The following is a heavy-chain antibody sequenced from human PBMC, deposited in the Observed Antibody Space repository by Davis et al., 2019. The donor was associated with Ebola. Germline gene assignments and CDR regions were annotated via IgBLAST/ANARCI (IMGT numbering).Heavy chain of an antibody. CDR1: GGTFSSYA. D-gene: IGHD1-1*01. CDR3: ARVGYPRNFDY. J-gene: IGHJ4*02. V-gene: IGHV1-69*05. Sequence: SVKVSCKASGGTFSSYAISWVRQAPGQGLEWMGGIIPIFGTANYAQKFQGRVTMTTDTSTSTAYMELRSLRSDDTAVYYCARVGYPRNFDYWGQGTLVTVSS. CDR2: IIPIFGTA.